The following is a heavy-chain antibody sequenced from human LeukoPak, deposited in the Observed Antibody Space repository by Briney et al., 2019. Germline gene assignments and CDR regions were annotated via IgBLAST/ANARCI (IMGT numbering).Heavy chain of an antibody. CDR3: ASLTTVTTFGY. CDR2: INHSGST. CDR1: GGSFSGYY. Sequence: KPSETLSLTCAVYGGSFSGYYWSWIRQPPGKGLEWIGEINHSGSTNYNPSLKSRVTISVDTSKNQFSLKLSSVTAADTAVYYCASLTTVTTFGYWDQGTLVTVSS. V-gene: IGHV4-34*01. J-gene: IGHJ4*02. D-gene: IGHD4-17*01.